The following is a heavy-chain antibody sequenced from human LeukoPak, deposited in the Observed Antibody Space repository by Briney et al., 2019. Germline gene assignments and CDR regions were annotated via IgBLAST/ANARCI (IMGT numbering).Heavy chain of an antibody. J-gene: IGHJ4*02. V-gene: IGHV4-59*01. CDR2: LYYSGST. D-gene: IGHD1-26*01. CDR3: ARGGSGTYYHY. Sequence: SEPLSLTCSVSGGSISSYYWSWIRQPPGKGLEWIGYLYYSGSTNYNPSLKSRVTISVDTSKNQFSLKLSSVTAADTAVYYCARGGSGTYYHYWGQGTLVTASS. CDR1: GGSISSYY.